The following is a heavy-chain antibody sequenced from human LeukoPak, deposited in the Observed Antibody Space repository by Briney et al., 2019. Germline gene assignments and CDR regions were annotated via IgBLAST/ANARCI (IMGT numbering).Heavy chain of an antibody. Sequence: SETLSLTCAVYGGSFSGYYWSWIRQPPGKGLEWIGEINHSGSTNYNPSLKSRVTISVDTSKNQFSLKLSSVTAADTAVYYCARWGGATFYFGLGKTNWFDSWGQGTLVTVSS. V-gene: IGHV4-34*01. CDR2: INHSGST. CDR3: ARWGGATFYFGLGKTNWFDS. CDR1: GGSFSGYY. D-gene: IGHD3-10*01. J-gene: IGHJ5*01.